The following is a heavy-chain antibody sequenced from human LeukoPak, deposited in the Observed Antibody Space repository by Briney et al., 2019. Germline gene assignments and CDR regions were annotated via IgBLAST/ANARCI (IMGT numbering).Heavy chain of an antibody. D-gene: IGHD5-24*01. CDR2: IYYSGST. Sequence: SETLSLTCTVSGGSISSSSYYWGWIRQPPGKGLEWIGSIYYSGSTYYNPSLKSRVTISVDTSKNQFSLKLSSVTAADTAVYYCARNPSDNYYYYMDVRGKGTTVTVSS. J-gene: IGHJ6*03. CDR1: GGSISSSSYY. CDR3: ARNPSDNYYYYMDV. V-gene: IGHV4-39*07.